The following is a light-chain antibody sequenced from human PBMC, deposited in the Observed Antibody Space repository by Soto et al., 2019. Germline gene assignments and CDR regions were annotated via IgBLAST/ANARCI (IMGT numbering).Light chain of an antibody. V-gene: IGLV2-14*01. CDR3: TSYTSHSTYV. CDR2: DVS. Sequence: QSVLTQPASVSGSPGQSITISCTGTSTDVGRYNYVSWYQQHPDKAPKLMVYDVSNRPSWVSNRFSGSKSGITASLAISGLQAEDEADYYCTSYTSHSTYVSGTGTKVTVL. CDR1: STDVGRYNY. J-gene: IGLJ1*01.